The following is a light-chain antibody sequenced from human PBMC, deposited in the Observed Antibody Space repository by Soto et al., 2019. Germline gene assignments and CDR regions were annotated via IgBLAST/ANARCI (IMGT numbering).Light chain of an antibody. CDR3: QQYGSSPRT. V-gene: IGKV3-20*01. CDR2: GAF. J-gene: IGKJ1*01. Sequence: EIVLTQSPATLSLSPGERATLSCRASQSVSSYLAWYQQKPGQAPRLLICGAFKRATGIPDRFSGSGSGTDFTLTISRMEPEDFAVYCCQQYGSSPRTFGQGTKVDIK. CDR1: QSVSSY.